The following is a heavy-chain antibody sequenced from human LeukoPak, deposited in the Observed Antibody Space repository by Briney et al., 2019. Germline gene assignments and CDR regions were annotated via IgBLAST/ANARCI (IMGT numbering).Heavy chain of an antibody. Sequence: PGGSLRLSCAASGFTFSSYAMHWVRQAPGKGLEWVAVISYDGSNKYYADSVKGRFTISRDNSKNTLYLQMNSLRAEDTAVYYCARVRGAVAGLYYFDYWGQGTLVTVSS. V-gene: IGHV3-30-3*01. CDR1: GFTFSSYA. J-gene: IGHJ4*02. CDR2: ISYDGSNK. D-gene: IGHD6-19*01. CDR3: ARVRGAVAGLYYFDY.